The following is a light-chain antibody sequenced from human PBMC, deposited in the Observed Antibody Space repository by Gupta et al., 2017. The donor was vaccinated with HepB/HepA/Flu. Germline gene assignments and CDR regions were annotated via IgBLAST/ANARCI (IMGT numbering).Light chain of an antibody. CDR3: CSFADNNIHV. CDR2: DVS. J-gene: IGLJ1*01. V-gene: IGLV2-11*01. Sequence: QSCLSPSRSLSAPPGPSVLISCTGTTNAIGLYDYISWYQQRPGDVPRLILYDVSKRPTGISERFSGSKSGNAASLTISALQPDDEGDYFCCSFADNNIHVFGSGTAVTVL. CDR1: TNAIGLYDY.